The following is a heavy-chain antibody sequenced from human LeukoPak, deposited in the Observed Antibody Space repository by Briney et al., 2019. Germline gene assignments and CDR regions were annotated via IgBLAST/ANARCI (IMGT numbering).Heavy chain of an antibody. CDR1: GYTFTGYY. D-gene: IGHD4-17*01. Sequence: SVKVSCKASGYTFTGYYMHWVRQAPGQGLEWMGGIIPIFGTANYAQKFQGRVTITADRSTSTAYMELSSLRSEDTAVYYCARDSHYGDYLANYYYYMDVWGKGTTVTVSS. CDR2: IIPIFGTA. V-gene: IGHV1-69*06. CDR3: ARDSHYGDYLANYYYYMDV. J-gene: IGHJ6*03.